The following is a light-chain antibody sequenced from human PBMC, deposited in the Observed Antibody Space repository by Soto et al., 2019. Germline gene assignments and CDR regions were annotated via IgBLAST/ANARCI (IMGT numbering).Light chain of an antibody. Sequence: QPVLTQSPSASASLGASVKLTCTLSSGHSSYAIAWHQQQPEKGPRYLMKPNSDGSHSKGDGIPDRFSGSSSGAERYLTIASLQSEEEADYYCQTWGTGLVFGGGTKLTVL. CDR2: PNSDGSH. J-gene: IGLJ2*01. V-gene: IGLV4-69*01. CDR1: SGHSSYA. CDR3: QTWGTGLV.